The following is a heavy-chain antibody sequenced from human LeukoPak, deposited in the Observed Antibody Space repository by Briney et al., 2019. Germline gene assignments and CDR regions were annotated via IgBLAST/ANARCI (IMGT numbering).Heavy chain of an antibody. CDR1: GFTFSGSA. CDR3: ARGTGYCLDP. D-gene: IGHD2-2*03. V-gene: IGHV3-73*01. J-gene: IGHJ5*02. Sequence: GGSLRLSCAASGFTFSGSAMHWVRQASGKGLEWVGRIRSKANSYATAYAASVKGRFTISRDDSKNTAYLQMNSLRTEDTAVYYCARGTGYCLDPWGQGTLVTVSS. CDR2: IRSKANSYAT.